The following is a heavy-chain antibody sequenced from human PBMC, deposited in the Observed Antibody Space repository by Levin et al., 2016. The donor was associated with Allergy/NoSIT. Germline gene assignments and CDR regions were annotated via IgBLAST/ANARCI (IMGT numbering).Heavy chain of an antibody. J-gene: IGHJ5*02. Sequence: GSLRLSCTVSGGSIGSTSYYWGWIRQPPGRAGVDWSIYYSGSTYYNPSLKSRISMSVDTSKNQFSLNLISVSAADTAVYYCARLGSSWYWFDPWGQGTLVTVYS. CDR2: IYYSGST. V-gene: IGHV4-39*01. CDR3: ARLGSSWYWFDP. D-gene: IGHD6-13*01. CDR1: GGSIGSTSYY.